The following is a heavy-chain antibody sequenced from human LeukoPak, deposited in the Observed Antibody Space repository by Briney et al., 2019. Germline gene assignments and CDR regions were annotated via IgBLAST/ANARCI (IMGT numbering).Heavy chain of an antibody. CDR2: INQDGSEK. CDR1: GFTFSSYW. D-gene: IGHD2-2*01. V-gene: IGHV3-7*01. J-gene: IGHJ3*02. Sequence: GGSLRLSCAASGFTFSSYWMSWVRQAPGKGLEWVANINQDGSEKHYVDSVKGRFTISRDNAKNTLYLQMISLRAEDTAMYYCARRFCSTSSCDAFDIWGQGTMVTVSS. CDR3: ARRFCSTSSCDAFDI.